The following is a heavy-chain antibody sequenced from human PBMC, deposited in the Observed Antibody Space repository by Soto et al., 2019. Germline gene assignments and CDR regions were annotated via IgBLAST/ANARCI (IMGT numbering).Heavy chain of an antibody. J-gene: IGHJ4*02. D-gene: IGHD3-22*01. Sequence: PGGSLRLSCAASGFTFSGYAMIWVRQAPGKGLEWVSAISGSGGSTYYADSVKGQFTISRDNSKNTLYLQMNSLRAEDTAVYYCAKDPWDYDSSGYRDYWGQGTLVTVSS. CDR3: AKDPWDYDSSGYRDY. CDR1: GFTFSGYA. V-gene: IGHV3-23*01. CDR2: ISGSGGST.